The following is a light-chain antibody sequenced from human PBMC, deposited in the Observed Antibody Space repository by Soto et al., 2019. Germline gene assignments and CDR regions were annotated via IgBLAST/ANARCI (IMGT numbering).Light chain of an antibody. CDR2: DAS. J-gene: IGKJ4*01. CDR1: QSVSSD. V-gene: IGKV3-11*01. CDR3: QQRSNWPPLT. Sequence: EIVLTQSPATLSLSPGERATFSCRASQSVSSDLVWYQQKPGQAPRLLIYDASNRATGIPARFSGSGSGTVFTITISSLEPEDFAVYYCQQRSNWPPLTFGGGTKVEIK.